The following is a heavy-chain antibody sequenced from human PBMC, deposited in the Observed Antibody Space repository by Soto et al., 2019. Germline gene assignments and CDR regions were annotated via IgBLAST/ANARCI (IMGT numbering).Heavy chain of an antibody. J-gene: IGHJ4*02. CDR2: IYYSGST. V-gene: IGHV4-61*01. CDR3: ARSSFGDYYDSSGFEKGLGY. Sequence: QVQLKESGPGLVKPSETLSLTCTVSGGSVSSGSYYWSWIRQPPGKGLEWIGYIYYSGSTNYNPSLKSRVTISVDTSKNQFSLKLSSVTAADTAVYYCARSSFGDYYDSSGFEKGLGYWGQGTLVTVSS. D-gene: IGHD3-22*01. CDR1: GGSVSSGSYY.